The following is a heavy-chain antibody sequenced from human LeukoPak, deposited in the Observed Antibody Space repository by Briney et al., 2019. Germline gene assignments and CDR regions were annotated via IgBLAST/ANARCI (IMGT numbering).Heavy chain of an antibody. CDR2: INQIGSEK. CDR1: GFTFGKYW. CDR3: ASSRIFGNAMDV. Sequence: GGSLTLSCAASGFTFGKYWMSWVRQAPGKGLEWVANINQIGSEKYYVDSVRGRFTISRGNAKNRVDLQVNSLRVEDTAVYYCASSRIFGNAMDVWGQGTTVTVSS. J-gene: IGHJ6*02. V-gene: IGHV3-7*03. D-gene: IGHD3-3*01.